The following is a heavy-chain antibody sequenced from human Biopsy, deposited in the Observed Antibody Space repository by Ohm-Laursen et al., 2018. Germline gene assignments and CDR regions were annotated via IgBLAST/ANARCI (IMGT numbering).Heavy chain of an antibody. Sequence: SDTLSLTCSVSGGSVRGYYWSWIRQTSGTGLAWIGHIFDDGATNYNPSPSLQGRVTLSIDTSENTFSLTLTSLTRADTGVYYCARVRGSGFFAFDIWGRGTAVSVSS. J-gene: IGHJ3*02. CDR3: ARVRGSGFFAFDI. CDR2: IFDDGAT. CDR1: GGSVRGYY. D-gene: IGHD3-3*01. V-gene: IGHV4-59*02.